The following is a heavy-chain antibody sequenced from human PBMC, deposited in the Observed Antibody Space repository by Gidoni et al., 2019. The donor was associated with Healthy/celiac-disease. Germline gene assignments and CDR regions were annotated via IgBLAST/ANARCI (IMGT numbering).Heavy chain of an antibody. V-gene: IGHV3-30-3*01. D-gene: IGHD3-22*01. CDR1: GFTFSSYA. J-gene: IGHJ3*02. CDR3: ARDGRGLENYYDSSGDAFDI. Sequence: QVQLVESGGGVVQPGRSLSLSCAASGFTFSSYALQWVRQAPGKGLEWGAVISYDGSNKYYADSVKGRFTISRDNSKNTLYLQMNSLRAEDTAVYYCARDGRGLENYYDSSGDAFDIWGQGTMVTVSS. CDR2: ISYDGSNK.